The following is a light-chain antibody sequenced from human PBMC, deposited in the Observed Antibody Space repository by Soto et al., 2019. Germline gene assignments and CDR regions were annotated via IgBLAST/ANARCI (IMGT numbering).Light chain of an antibody. CDR3: SSYTSSSTYVV. J-gene: IGLJ2*01. V-gene: IGLV2-14*01. Sequence: QSVLTQPASVSGSPGQSITISCTGTSSDVGGYNYVSWYQQHPGKAPKLMIYEVANRLSGVSNRFSGSKSGNTASLTISGLQAEDEADYYCSSYTSSSTYVVFGGGTKVTVL. CDR1: SSDVGGYNY. CDR2: EVA.